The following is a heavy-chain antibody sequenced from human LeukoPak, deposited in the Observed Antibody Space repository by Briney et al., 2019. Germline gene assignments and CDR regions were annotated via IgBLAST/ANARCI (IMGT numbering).Heavy chain of an antibody. J-gene: IGHJ4*02. Sequence: GASVKVSCKASGGTFSSYAISWVRQAPGQGLEWMGRIIPIFGIANYAQKFQGRVTITADKSTSTAYMELSSLRSEDTAVYYCASGYLYGSGSYSPFDYWGQGTLVTASS. CDR3: ASGYLYGSGSYSPFDY. CDR1: GGTFSSYA. CDR2: IIPIFGIA. D-gene: IGHD3-10*01. V-gene: IGHV1-69*04.